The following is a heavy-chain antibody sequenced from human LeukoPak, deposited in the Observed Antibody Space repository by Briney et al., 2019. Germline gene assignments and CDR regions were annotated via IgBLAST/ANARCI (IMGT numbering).Heavy chain of an antibody. V-gene: IGHV3-23*01. Sequence: GGSLRLSCEASGFTFSSYSMKWDRQAPGKVLEWVSAISGSGGSTYYADSVKGRFTISRDNSKNTLYLQMNSLRAEDTAVYYCAKDEGPYYYYYMDVWGKGTTVTVSS. CDR1: GFTFSSYS. CDR3: AKDEGPYYYYYMDV. CDR2: ISGSGGST. J-gene: IGHJ6*03.